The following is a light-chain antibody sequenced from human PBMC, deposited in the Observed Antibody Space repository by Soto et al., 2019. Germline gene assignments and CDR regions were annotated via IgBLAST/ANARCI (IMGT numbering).Light chain of an antibody. CDR3: SSYTSTNTVV. Sequence: QSVLTQPASVSGSPGQSITISYTGTSSDVGGYNYVSWYQQHPGKAPKLMIYDVSNRPSGVSNRFSGSKSGNTASLTISGLQAEDEAEYYCSSYTSTNTVVFGGGTKLTVL. V-gene: IGLV2-14*03. J-gene: IGLJ2*01. CDR2: DVS. CDR1: SSDVGGYNY.